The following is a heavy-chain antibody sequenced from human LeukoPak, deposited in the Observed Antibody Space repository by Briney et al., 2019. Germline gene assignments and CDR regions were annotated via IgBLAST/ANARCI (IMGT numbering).Heavy chain of an antibody. D-gene: IGHD1-26*01. CDR3: ARDLIVGVLRGLDY. V-gene: IGHV6-1*01. Sequence: SQTLSLTCAISGDSVSSNSAAWNWIRQSPSRGLEWLGRTYYRSKWYNDYAVSVKSRITINPDTSKNQFSLQLNSVSHEVTAVYYCARDLIVGVLRGLDYWGQGTLVTVSS. CDR1: GDSVSSNSAA. CDR2: TYYRSKWYN. J-gene: IGHJ4*02.